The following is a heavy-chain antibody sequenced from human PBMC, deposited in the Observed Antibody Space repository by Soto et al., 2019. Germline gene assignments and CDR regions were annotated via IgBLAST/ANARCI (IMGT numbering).Heavy chain of an antibody. Sequence: PSETLSLTCTVSGGSISSGDYYWSWIRQPPGKGLEWIGYIYYSGSTYYNPSLKSRVTISVDTSKNQFSLKLSSVTAADTAVYYCARGHSGYGFDYWGQGTLVTVSS. J-gene: IGHJ4*02. D-gene: IGHD5-12*01. V-gene: IGHV4-30-4*02. CDR2: IYYSGST. CDR3: ARGHSGYGFDY. CDR1: GGSISSGDYY.